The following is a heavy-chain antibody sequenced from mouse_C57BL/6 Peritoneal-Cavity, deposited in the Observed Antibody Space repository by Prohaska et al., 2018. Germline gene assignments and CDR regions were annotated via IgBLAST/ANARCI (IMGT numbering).Heavy chain of an antibody. D-gene: IGHD1-1*01. CDR2: IDPETGGT. Sequence: TLSCKASGYTFTDYEMHWLKQTPVHGLEWIGAIDPETGGTAYNQKFKGKAILTADKSSSTAYMELRSLTSEDSAVYYCTRLLRGYWGQGTTLTVSS. V-gene: IGHV1-15*01. J-gene: IGHJ2*01. CDR3: TRLLRGY. CDR1: GYTFTDYE.